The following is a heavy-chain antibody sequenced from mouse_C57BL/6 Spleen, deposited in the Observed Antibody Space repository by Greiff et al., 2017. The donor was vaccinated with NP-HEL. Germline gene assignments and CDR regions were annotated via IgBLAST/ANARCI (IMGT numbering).Heavy chain of an antibody. D-gene: IGHD3-2*02. CDR2: ISSGSSTI. Sequence: DVMLVESGGGLVKPGGSLKLSCAASGFTFSDYGMHWVRQAPEKGLEWVAYISSGSSTIYYADTVKGRFTISRDNAKNTLFLQMTSLRSEDTAMYYWARRGLDSSGYDWFAYWGQGTLVTVSA. V-gene: IGHV5-17*01. CDR3: ARRGLDSSGYDWFAY. J-gene: IGHJ3*01. CDR1: GFTFSDYG.